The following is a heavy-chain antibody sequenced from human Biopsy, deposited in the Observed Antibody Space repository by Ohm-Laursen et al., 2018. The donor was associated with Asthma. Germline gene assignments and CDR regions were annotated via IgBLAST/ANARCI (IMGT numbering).Heavy chain of an antibody. J-gene: IGHJ4*02. Sequence: SLRLSCSASGFTFSSYALSWVRQAPGKGLEWVSGISGDAQGTYYEDSVKGRFTISRDNSKNTIYLQLNSLRAEDTAVYYCAKDWKSLYVQYFFEYWGQGTLVTVSS. D-gene: IGHD5/OR15-5a*01. CDR2: ISGDAQGT. CDR1: GFTFSSYA. V-gene: IGHV3-23*01. CDR3: AKDWKSLYVQYFFEY.